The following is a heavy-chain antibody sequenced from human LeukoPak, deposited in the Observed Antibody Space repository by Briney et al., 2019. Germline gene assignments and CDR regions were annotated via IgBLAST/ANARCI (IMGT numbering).Heavy chain of an antibody. D-gene: IGHD5/OR15-5a*01. J-gene: IGHJ1*01. CDR2: IKQDGSEK. CDR3: ARVITVYNVYEEVAEYFQY. Sequence: QAGGSLRLSCAASGFTFSSYCMSWVRLAPGKGLEWVANIKQDGSEKYYVDSVRGRFSISRDNSKNSLYLQMNSPRADDTAVYYCARVITVYNVYEEVAEYFQYWGQGTLVTVSS. V-gene: IGHV3-7*01. CDR1: GFTFSSYC.